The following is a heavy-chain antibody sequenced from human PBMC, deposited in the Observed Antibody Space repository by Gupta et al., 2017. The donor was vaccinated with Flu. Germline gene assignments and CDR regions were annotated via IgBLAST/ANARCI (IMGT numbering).Heavy chain of an antibody. D-gene: IGHD5-18*01. CDR3: TRGGVQLWFDD. J-gene: IGHJ4*02. CDR1: GGTFNSYA. V-gene: IGHV1-69*01. Sequence: QVQLVQSGAEVKKPGSSVKVSCKASGGTFNSYAVNWVRQAPGQGLEWMGGIIPVFGAAIFAEKFQGRVTITADESTSTSFMELSSLRFEDTAVYYCTRGGVQLWFDDWGPGTLVTVSS. CDR2: IIPVFGAA.